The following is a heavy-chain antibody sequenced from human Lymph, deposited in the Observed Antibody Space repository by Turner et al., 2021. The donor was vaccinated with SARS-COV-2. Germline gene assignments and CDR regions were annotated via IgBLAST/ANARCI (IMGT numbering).Heavy chain of an antibody. CDR3: ARGDYYGSGTYPGKTFDY. J-gene: IGHJ4*02. CDR2: ISFDGNNK. V-gene: IGHV3-30-3*01. D-gene: IGHD3-10*01. CDR1: GFTFSSYA. Sequence: QVQLVESGGGVVQPGRSLRLSWAASGFTFSSYAMHWVRQAPGKGLEWVAVISFDGNNKYYTDSVKGRFTISRDNSENTLYLQLNSLRPEDTAVYYCARGDYYGSGTYPGKTFDYWGQGTLVTVSS.